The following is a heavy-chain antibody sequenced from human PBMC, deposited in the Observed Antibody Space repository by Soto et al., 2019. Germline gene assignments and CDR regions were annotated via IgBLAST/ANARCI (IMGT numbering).Heavy chain of an antibody. CDR3: ASFDYDYIWGSYRPQYYYYYMDV. D-gene: IGHD3-16*02. J-gene: IGHJ6*03. Sequence: GGSLRLSCAASGFTFDDYAMHWVRQAPGKGLEWVSGISWNSGSIGYADSVKGRFTISRDNAKNSLYLQMNSLRAEDTALYYCASFDYDYIWGSYRPQYYYYYMDVWGKGTTVTVSS. V-gene: IGHV3-9*01. CDR1: GFTFDDYA. CDR2: ISWNSGSI.